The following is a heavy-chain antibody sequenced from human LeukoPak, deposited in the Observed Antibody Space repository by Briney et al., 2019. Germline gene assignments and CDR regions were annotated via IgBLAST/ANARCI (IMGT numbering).Heavy chain of an antibody. V-gene: IGHV3-23*01. CDR1: GFTFSSYA. D-gene: IGHD6-19*01. CDR3: AKEGRDSSGRYNYFDY. J-gene: IGHJ4*02. Sequence: GGSLRLSCAASGFTFSSYAMSWVRQAPGKGLEWVSAISGSGGSTYYADSVKGRFTISRDNSKNTLYLQMNSLRAEDTAVYYCAKEGRDSSGRYNYFDYWGQGTLVTVSS. CDR2: ISGSGGST.